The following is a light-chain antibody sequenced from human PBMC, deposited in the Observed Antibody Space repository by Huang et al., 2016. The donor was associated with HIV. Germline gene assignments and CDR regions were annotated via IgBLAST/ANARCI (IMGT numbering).Light chain of an antibody. CDR2: GAS. CDR1: QRVGVN. V-gene: IGKV3-15*01. Sequence: EVMMTQSPATLSVSLGDKASPSCRASQRVGVNLAWYQQKPGQAPTLLIYGASDRATGISARFSGSGSGTDFTLTISSLQSEDSAVYFCQQYDKWPGTFGQGTRLQI. CDR3: QQYDKWPGT. J-gene: IGKJ2*01.